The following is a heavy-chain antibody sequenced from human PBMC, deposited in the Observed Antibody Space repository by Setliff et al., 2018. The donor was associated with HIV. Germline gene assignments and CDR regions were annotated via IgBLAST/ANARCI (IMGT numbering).Heavy chain of an antibody. D-gene: IGHD3-16*01. CDR2: FTPILGIS. Sequence: SVKVSCKTSGGIFTSYAISWVRQAPGQGLEWMGGFTPILGISNLAHNFQGRVTITADESTSTGYMELRSLRSDDTAVYFCARGWGSPRDSQVRYISLDHWGQGSLVTVSS. V-gene: IGHV1-69*10. CDR3: ARGWGSPRDSQVRYISLDH. J-gene: IGHJ4*02. CDR1: GGIFTSYA.